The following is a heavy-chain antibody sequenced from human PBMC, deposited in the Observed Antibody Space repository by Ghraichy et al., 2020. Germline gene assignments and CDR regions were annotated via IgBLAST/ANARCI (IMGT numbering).Heavy chain of an antibody. CDR3: ARDLSSPCYGMDV. CDR1: GFTFDSHD. Sequence: GGSLRLSCAVSGFTFDSHDMAWVRQAPGKGLEWISYISSSSLTIFYADSVKGRFTISRDNAKNSLFLQMDSLRDEDTAVYYCARDLSSPCYGMDVWGQGTLVTVSS. J-gene: IGHJ6*02. V-gene: IGHV3-48*02. CDR2: ISSSSLTI.